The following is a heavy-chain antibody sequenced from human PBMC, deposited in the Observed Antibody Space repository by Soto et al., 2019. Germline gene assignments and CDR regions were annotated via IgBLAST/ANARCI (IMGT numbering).Heavy chain of an antibody. CDR1: CGSISSGDYY. CDR2: IYYSGST. D-gene: IGHD2-2*01. Sequence: SETLSLTCTVSCGSISSGDYYWSWIRQPPGKGLEWIGYIYYSGSTYYNPSLKSRVTISVDTSKNQFSLKLSSVTAADTAVYYCARVNQLLLYGYYYYGMDVWGQGTTVTVSS. J-gene: IGHJ6*02. V-gene: IGHV4-30-4*01. CDR3: ARVNQLLLYGYYYYGMDV.